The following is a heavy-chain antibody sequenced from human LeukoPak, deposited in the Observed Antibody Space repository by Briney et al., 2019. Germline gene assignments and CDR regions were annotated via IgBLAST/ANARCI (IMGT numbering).Heavy chain of an antibody. CDR3: ARATRRILTGLVAFDI. D-gene: IGHD3-9*01. Sequence: PSETLSLTCIVSGGPISSYYWSWIRQPPGKGLEWIGYISYSGSINYNPSLKSRVTISVDTSKNQFSLKLSSVTAADTAVYYCARATRRILTGLVAFDIWGQGTMVTVSS. CDR1: GGPISSYY. J-gene: IGHJ3*02. CDR2: ISYSGSI. V-gene: IGHV4-59*01.